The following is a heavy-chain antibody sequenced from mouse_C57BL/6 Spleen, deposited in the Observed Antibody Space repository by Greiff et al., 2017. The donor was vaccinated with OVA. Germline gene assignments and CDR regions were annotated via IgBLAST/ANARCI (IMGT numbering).Heavy chain of an antibody. CDR1: GYTFTSYG. Sequence: QVQLKESGAELARPGASVKLSCKASGYTFTSYGISWVKQRTGQGLEWIGEIYPRSGNTYYNEKLKGKATLTADKSSSTAYMELRSLTSEDSAVYFCARSDYSNPSWFAYWGQGTLVTVSA. CDR2: IYPRSGNT. J-gene: IGHJ3*01. D-gene: IGHD2-5*01. CDR3: ARSDYSNPSWFAY. V-gene: IGHV1-81*01.